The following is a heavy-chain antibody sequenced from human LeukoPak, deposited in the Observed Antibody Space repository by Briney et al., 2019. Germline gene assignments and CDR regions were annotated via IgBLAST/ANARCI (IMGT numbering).Heavy chain of an antibody. CDR3: ASHRGYSGYDFDY. CDR2: IYHSGST. V-gene: IGHV4-38-2*01. D-gene: IGHD5-12*01. CDR1: GYSISSGYY. J-gene: IGHJ4*02. Sequence: TSETLSLTCAVSGYSISSGYYWGWIWQPPGKGLEWIGSIYHSGSTYYNPSLKSRVTISVDTSKNPFSLKLSSVTAADTAVYYCASHRGYSGYDFDYWGQGTLVTVSS.